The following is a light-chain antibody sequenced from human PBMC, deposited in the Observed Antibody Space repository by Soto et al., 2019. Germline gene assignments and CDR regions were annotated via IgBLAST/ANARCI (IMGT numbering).Light chain of an antibody. CDR2: GAS. V-gene: IGKV3-15*01. Sequence: EIVMTQSPATLAVSPGERGTLSCKARQSVSSNLAWYQQKPGQAPRLLLYGASTTATGIPARFSGRGCGTEYTLTITRLEPEEFAGYYCQLYDDSSPRITFGQGTRLEIK. J-gene: IGKJ5*01. CDR1: QSVSSN. CDR3: QLYDDSSPRIT.